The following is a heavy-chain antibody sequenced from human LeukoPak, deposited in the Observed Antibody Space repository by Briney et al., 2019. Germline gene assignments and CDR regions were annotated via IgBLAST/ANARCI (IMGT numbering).Heavy chain of an antibody. CDR3: ARDRGPLAAAGPIPPGY. J-gene: IGHJ4*02. Sequence: ASVNVSCKASGGTFSSYAISWVRQAPGQGLEWMGRIIPILGIANYAQKFQGRVTITADKSTSTAYMELSSLRSEDTAVYYCARDRGPLAAAGPIPPGYWGQGTLVTVSS. CDR2: IIPILGIA. V-gene: IGHV1-69*04. D-gene: IGHD6-13*01. CDR1: GGTFSSYA.